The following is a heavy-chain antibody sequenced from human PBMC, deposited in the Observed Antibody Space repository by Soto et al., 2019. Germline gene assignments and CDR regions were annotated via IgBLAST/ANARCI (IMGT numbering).Heavy chain of an antibody. CDR2: IDXXXTDS. CDR3: ARGWFGPDV. Sequence: EVQLVESGGGLVQPGGSLRLSCAASEFTFSGRSVHWVRQAPGKGLVWVSGIDXXXTDSTYADSVKGRFTSXRDNAKXXXXXXXXXXXXXXXXXXYCARGWFGPDVWGKGTTVTVSS. V-gene: IGHV3-74*01. J-gene: IGHJ6*03. CDR1: EFTFSGRS. D-gene: IGHD3-10*01.